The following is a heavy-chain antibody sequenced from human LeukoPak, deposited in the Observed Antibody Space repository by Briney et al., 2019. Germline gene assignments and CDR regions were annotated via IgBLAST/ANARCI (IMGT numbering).Heavy chain of an antibody. CDR3: ARRRSSTGFSLDY. J-gene: IGHJ4*02. CDR1: GYSFTSYW. CDR2: IYPGDSDT. D-gene: IGHD6-25*01. V-gene: IGHV5-51*01. Sequence: GESLKISCKGSGYSFTSYWIGWVRQMPGKGLEWMGIIYPGDSDTRYSPSFQGQVTISAHKSISTAYLQWSSLKASDTAMYYCARRRSSTGFSLDYWGQGTLVTVSS.